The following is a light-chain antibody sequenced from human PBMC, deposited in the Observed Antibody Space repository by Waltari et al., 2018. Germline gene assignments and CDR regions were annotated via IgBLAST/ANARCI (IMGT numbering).Light chain of an antibody. V-gene: IGLV2-14*03. CDR3: SSYIDSTTLEL. J-gene: IGLJ2*01. Sequence: QSALTQPASVSGSPGQSITISCTGTSSDIGGYNYVSWYQQVPGNAPRLIIYDVSYRPSGVSSRFSGSKSGNTASLTISGLQAGDEADYFCSSYIDSTTLELFGGGTSLTVL. CDR2: DVS. CDR1: SSDIGGYNY.